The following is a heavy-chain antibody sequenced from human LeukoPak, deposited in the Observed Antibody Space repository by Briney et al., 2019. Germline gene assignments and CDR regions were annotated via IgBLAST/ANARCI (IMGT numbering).Heavy chain of an antibody. CDR3: AKLESSSGWYGGFDC. CDR1: GFTFSSHA. V-gene: IGHV3-23*01. CDR2: ISGSGGST. Sequence: GGSLRLSCAASGFTFSSHATNWVRQAPGKGLEWVSAISGSGGSTYYADSVKGRFTISRDNSKNTLYLQMNSLRAEDTAVYYCAKLESSSGWYGGFDCWGQGTLVTVSS. J-gene: IGHJ4*02. D-gene: IGHD6-19*01.